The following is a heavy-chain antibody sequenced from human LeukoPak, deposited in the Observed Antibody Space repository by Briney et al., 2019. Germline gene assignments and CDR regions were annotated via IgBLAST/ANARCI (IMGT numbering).Heavy chain of an antibody. J-gene: IGHJ5*02. D-gene: IGHD2-15*01. CDR3: AKTQGYYDA. Sequence: AGGSLRLSCAVSGITLSNYGMTWVRQAPGKGLEMVSGIYGDDDKTVYGDAVKGRFTISRDNSKNTLFLQMNSLRADDTAVYYCAKTQGYYDAWGQGALVTVSS. CDR2: IYGDDDKT. CDR1: GITLSNYG. V-gene: IGHV3-23*01.